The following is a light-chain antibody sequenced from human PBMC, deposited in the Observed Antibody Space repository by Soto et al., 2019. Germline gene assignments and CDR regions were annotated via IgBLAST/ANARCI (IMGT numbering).Light chain of an antibody. CDR1: QGISNY. V-gene: IGKV1-27*01. J-gene: IGKJ3*01. Sequence: DIQMTQSPSSLSASVGDRVTITCRSSQGISNYLAWYQQKSWKVPKLLIYAASTLQSGVPSQFSGSGSATDFTITISSLQQEDVATYYCHKYNSAPRTFGHGTKVDIK. CDR2: AAS. CDR3: HKYNSAPRT.